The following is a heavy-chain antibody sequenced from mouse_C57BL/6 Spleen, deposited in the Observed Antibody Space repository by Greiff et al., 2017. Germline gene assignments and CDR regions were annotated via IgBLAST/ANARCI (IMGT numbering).Heavy chain of an antibody. J-gene: IGHJ3*01. Sequence: QVQLQQPGAELVRPGSSVKLSCKASGYTFTSYWMHWVKQRPIQGLEWIGNIDPSDSETHYNQKFKDKATLTVDKSSSTAYMQLSSLTSEDSAVYYCARDTVVARESWFAYWGQGTLVTVSA. D-gene: IGHD1-1*01. CDR1: GYTFTSYW. CDR2: IDPSDSET. V-gene: IGHV1-52*01. CDR3: ARDTVVARESWFAY.